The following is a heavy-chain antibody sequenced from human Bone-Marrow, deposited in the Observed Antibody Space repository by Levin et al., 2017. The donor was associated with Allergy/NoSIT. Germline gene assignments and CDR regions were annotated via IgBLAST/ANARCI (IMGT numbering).Heavy chain of an antibody. CDR1: GFTFSDFG. Sequence: SCAASGFTFSDFGMHWVRQAPGKGLEWVALLSYDGSDKYYADSVKGRFTISRDNFKKKLYLQMNSLRPEDTAVYYCANLVGWTRGGDFDYWGQGTLVTVSS. CDR3: ANLVGWTRGGDFDY. D-gene: IGHD2-21*01. J-gene: IGHJ4*02. CDR2: LSYDGSDK. V-gene: IGHV3-30*18.